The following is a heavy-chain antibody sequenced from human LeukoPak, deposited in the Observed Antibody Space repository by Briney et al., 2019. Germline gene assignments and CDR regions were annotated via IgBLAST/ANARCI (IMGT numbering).Heavy chain of an antibody. D-gene: IGHD2-15*01. Sequence: SETLSLTCTVSGGSITSGDYYWTWIRQPPGKGLEWIGYIYCSGNTYYNPSLKSRLTISVDTSNNQFSLKLNSVTAADTAVFYCATSHKVGAAHDYWGQGTLVTVSS. V-gene: IGHV4-30-4*01. J-gene: IGHJ4*02. CDR2: IYCSGNT. CDR1: GGSITSGDYY. CDR3: ATSHKVGAAHDY.